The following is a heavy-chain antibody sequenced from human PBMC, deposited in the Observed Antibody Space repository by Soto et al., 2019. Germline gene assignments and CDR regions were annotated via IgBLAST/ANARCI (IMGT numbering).Heavy chain of an antibody. CDR3: ARDKITGLFDY. V-gene: IGHV4-34*01. Sequence: PSESMSLACAVDGGSFTSYYWAGISQPPGTGLEWIGEINHSGSTNYNPSLKSRVTISVDTSKNQFSLKLTSVTAADTAVYYCARDKITGLFDYWGQGTLVTVSS. J-gene: IGHJ4*02. D-gene: IGHD2-8*02. CDR2: INHSGST. CDR1: GGSFTSYY.